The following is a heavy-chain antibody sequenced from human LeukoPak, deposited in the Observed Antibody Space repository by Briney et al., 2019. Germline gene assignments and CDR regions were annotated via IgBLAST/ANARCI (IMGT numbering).Heavy chain of an antibody. Sequence: QSGGSLRLSCAASGFTFSSYAMHWVRQAPGKGLEWVAVISYDGSNKYYADSVKGRFTISRDNSKNTLYLQMNSLRAEDTAVYYCAKPYCSSTSCYEFDYFDYWGQGTLVTVSS. J-gene: IGHJ4*02. CDR1: GFTFSSYA. V-gene: IGHV3-30*18. D-gene: IGHD2-2*01. CDR3: AKPYCSSTSCYEFDYFDY. CDR2: ISYDGSNK.